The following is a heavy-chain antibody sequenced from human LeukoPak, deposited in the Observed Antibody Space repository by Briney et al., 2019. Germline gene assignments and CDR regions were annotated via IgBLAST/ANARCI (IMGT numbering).Heavy chain of an antibody. Sequence: SETLSLTCAVYGGSFSGYYWSWIRQPPGKGLEWIGEINHSGSTNYNPSLKSRVTISVGQSKNQFSLKLSSVTAADTAVYYCAKLFTGTTSDYWGQGTLVTVSS. CDR2: INHSGST. V-gene: IGHV4-34*01. CDR1: GGSFSGYY. D-gene: IGHD1-7*01. J-gene: IGHJ4*02. CDR3: AKLFTGTTSDY.